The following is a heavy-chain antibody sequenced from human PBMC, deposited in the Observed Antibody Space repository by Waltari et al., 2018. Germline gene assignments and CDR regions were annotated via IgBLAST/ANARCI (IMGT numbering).Heavy chain of an antibody. Sequence: QVQLVQSGAEVEKPGASVKVSCKAIGYTFTRYGISWVRQAPGQGLEWMGWVSPHNGDTDYAQKFPGRVTMATDTFMNTAYMELRSLRPDDTAVYYCARGAPYGDYLPCDYWGQGTLVTVSS. J-gene: IGHJ4*02. CDR2: VSPHNGDT. V-gene: IGHV1-18*04. CDR1: GYTFTRYG. D-gene: IGHD4-17*01. CDR3: ARGAPYGDYLPCDY.